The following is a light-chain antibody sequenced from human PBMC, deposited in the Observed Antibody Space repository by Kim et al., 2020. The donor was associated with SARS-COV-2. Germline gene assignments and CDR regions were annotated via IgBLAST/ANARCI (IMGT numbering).Light chain of an antibody. Sequence: SPGESATLSGGASQTIGSNYLDWYQQKPGLPPRLLIYNAFSRATGIPDRFSGSGSGTDFTLTISRLEPEDFAVYYCQQYHRSPKTFGQGTKVDIK. CDR2: NAF. CDR1: QTIGSNY. J-gene: IGKJ1*01. V-gene: IGKV3D-20*01. CDR3: QQYHRSPKT.